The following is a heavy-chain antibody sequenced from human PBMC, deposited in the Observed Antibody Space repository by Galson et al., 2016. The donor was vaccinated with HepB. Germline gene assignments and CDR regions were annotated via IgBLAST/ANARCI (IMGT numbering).Heavy chain of an antibody. D-gene: IGHD2-15*01. CDR1: GGSITNFY. J-gene: IGHJ5*02. V-gene: IGHV4-59*01. CDR3: ASSPIGSYIRWLDP. Sequence: SETLSLTCTVSGGSITNFYWTWVRQPPGKGLEWIGYIYNSGSTNYNPSLKSRVTISVDTSKNQFSLKLSSVTAADTAVYYCASSPIGSYIRWLDPWGQGTLVTVSS. CDR2: IYNSGST.